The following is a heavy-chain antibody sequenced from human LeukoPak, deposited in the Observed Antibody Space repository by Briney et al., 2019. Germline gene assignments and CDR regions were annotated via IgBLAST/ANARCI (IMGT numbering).Heavy chain of an antibody. CDR2: IYHSGST. V-gene: IGHV4-4*02. J-gene: IGHJ4*02. D-gene: IGHD6-13*01. Sequence: SGTLSLTCAVSGGSISSSNWWSWVRQPPGKGLEWIGEIYHSGSTNYNPSLKSRVTISVDKSKNQFSLKLSSVTAADTAVYYCARVYGIAAAGLYYFDYWGQGTLVTVSS. CDR1: GGSISSSNW. CDR3: ARVYGIAAAGLYYFDY.